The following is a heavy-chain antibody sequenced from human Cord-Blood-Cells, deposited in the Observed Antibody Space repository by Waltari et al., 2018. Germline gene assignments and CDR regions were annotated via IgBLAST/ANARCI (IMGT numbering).Heavy chain of an antibody. CDR1: GGPISSSSYY. CDR3: ARRGRYCSSTSCYDGWFDP. J-gene: IGHJ5*02. Sequence: QLQLQESGPGLVKPSETLSLTCTVSGGPISSSSYYWGWIRYPPGNGLEWIGSIYYGGSTYYNPSLKSRVTISIDTSKNQFSLKLSSVTAADTAVYYCARRGRYCSSTSCYDGWFDPWGQGTLVTVSS. D-gene: IGHD2-2*01. V-gene: IGHV4-39*01. CDR2: IYYGGST.